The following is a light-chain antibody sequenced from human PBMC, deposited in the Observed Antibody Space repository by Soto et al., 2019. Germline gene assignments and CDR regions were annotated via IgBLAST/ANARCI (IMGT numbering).Light chain of an antibody. Sequence: QSALTQPASVSGSPGQSITISCTGTSSDVGSYNLVSWYQQHPGKAPKLIIYEDSKRPSGVSNRFSGSKSGNTASLTISGLQAEDEADYYCCSDAGSGTYVFGTGTKMTVL. CDR1: SSDVGSYNL. V-gene: IGLV2-23*01. J-gene: IGLJ1*01. CDR3: CSDAGSGTYV. CDR2: EDS.